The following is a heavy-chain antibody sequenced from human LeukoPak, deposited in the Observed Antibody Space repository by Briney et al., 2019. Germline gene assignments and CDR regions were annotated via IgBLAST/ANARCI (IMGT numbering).Heavy chain of an antibody. CDR1: GFAFSSYG. D-gene: IGHD3-10*01. V-gene: IGHV3-30*18. Sequence: GGSLRLSCAASGFAFSSYGMHWVRQAPGKGLEWVAVISYDGSNKYYADSVKGRFTTSRDNSKNTLYLQMNSLRAEDTAVYYCAKEDGVVLWFGEPRGPFDYWGQGTLVTVSS. CDR3: AKEDGVVLWFGEPRGPFDY. CDR2: ISYDGSNK. J-gene: IGHJ4*02.